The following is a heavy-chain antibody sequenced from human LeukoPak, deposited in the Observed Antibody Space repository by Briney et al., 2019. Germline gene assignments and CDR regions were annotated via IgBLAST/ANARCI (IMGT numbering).Heavy chain of an antibody. CDR3: ARDFWSGYWGEGDYYFDY. J-gene: IGHJ4*02. CDR2: IWYDGSNK. Sequence: GGSLRLSCAASGFTFSSYGMHWVRQAPGKGLEWVAVIWYDGSNKYYADSVKGRFTISRDNSKNTLYLQMNSLRAEDTAVYYCARDFWSGYWGEGDYYFDYWGQGTLVTVSS. V-gene: IGHV3-33*01. CDR1: GFTFSSYG. D-gene: IGHD3-3*01.